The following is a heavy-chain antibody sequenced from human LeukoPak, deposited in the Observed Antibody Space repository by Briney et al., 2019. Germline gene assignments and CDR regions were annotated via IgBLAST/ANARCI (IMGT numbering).Heavy chain of an antibody. CDR1: GYTFTSYY. D-gene: IGHD5-24*01. Sequence: ASVKVSCKASGYTFTSYYMHWVRQAPGQGLEWMGIINPSGGSTSYAQKFQGRVTMTRDTSTSTVYMELSSLRSEDTAVYYCARDARGDGYNHLGFDYWGQGTLVTVSS. V-gene: IGHV1-46*01. CDR3: ARDARGDGYNHLGFDY. CDR2: INPSGGST. J-gene: IGHJ4*02.